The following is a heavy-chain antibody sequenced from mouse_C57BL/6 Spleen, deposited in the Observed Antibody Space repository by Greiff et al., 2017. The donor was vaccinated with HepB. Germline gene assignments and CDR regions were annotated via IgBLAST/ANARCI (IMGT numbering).Heavy chain of an antibody. D-gene: IGHD1-1*01. CDR2: IDPSDSET. Sequence: VQLQQSGAELVRPGSSVKLSCKASGYTFTSYWMHWVKQRPIQGLEWIGNIDPSDSETHYNQKFKDKATLTVDKSSSTAYMQLSSLTSEDSAVYYCARADYYGSSYDYWGQGTTLTVSS. J-gene: IGHJ2*01. CDR3: ARADYYGSSYDY. V-gene: IGHV1-52*01. CDR1: GYTFTSYW.